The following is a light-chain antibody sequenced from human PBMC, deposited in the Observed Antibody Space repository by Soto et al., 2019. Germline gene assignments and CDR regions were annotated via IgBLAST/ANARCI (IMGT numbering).Light chain of an antibody. CDR2: DVS. Sequence: QSVLTQPASVSGSPGQSITISCTGTSSDVGGYNYVSWCQHHPGKAPKLMIHDVSNRPSGVSNRFSGSKSGNTASLTISGLQPEDEADYYCSSYTTSNTRQIVFGTGTKVTVL. CDR1: SSDVGGYNY. V-gene: IGLV2-14*03. CDR3: SSYTTSNTRQIV. J-gene: IGLJ1*01.